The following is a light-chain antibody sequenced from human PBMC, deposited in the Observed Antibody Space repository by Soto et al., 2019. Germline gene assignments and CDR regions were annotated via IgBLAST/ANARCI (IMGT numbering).Light chain of an antibody. CDR3: QQYGSSHPYT. Sequence: EIVLTQSPGTLSLSPGERATLSGRASQSVSSSYLAWYQQKPGQAPRLLIYGASSRATGIPDRFSGSGSGTDFTLTISSLEPEDFAVYYCQQYGSSHPYTFGQGTKLEIK. CDR1: QSVSSSY. J-gene: IGKJ2*01. V-gene: IGKV3-20*01. CDR2: GAS.